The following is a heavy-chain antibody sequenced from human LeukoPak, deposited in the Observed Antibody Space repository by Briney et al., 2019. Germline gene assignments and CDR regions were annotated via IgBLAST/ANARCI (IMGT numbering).Heavy chain of an antibody. V-gene: IGHV3-15*01. D-gene: IGHD1-26*01. CDR3: TTDGIGLP. CDR1: GFPFSNVW. J-gene: IGHJ4*02. CDR2: IKSKSDGGAK. Sequence: GGSLRLSCVASGFPFSNVWMSWVRQAPGKGLEWVGRIKSKSDGGAKDYAAPVTGRLPISRDDSKDTVYLQMNSLKIEDTAVYYCTTDGIGLPWGQGTLVTVSS.